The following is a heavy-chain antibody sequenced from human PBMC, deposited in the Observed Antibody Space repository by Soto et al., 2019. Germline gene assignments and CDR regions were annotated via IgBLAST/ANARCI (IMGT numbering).Heavy chain of an antibody. D-gene: IGHD3-10*01. Sequence: GASVKVSCKASGYTFTGYYMHWVRQAPGQGLEWMGWINPNSGGTNYAQKFQGWVTMTRDTSISTAYMGLSRLRSDDTAVYYCARSGRGSGSYYYYYYGMDVWGQGTTVTVSS. CDR3: ARSGRGSGSYYYYYYGMDV. CDR1: GYTFTGYY. J-gene: IGHJ6*02. CDR2: INPNSGGT. V-gene: IGHV1-2*04.